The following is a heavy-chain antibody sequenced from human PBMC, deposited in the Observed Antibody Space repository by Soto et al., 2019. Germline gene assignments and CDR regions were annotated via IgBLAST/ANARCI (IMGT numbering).Heavy chain of an antibody. J-gene: IGHJ4*02. D-gene: IGHD3-10*01. CDR2: IYNDGTYT. CDR3: TRGPWLISTGAGAY. Sequence: EVQLVESGGGLVPPGGSVRLSCAASGFIFKMYWMHWVRQSPGKGLVWISRIYNDGTYTDYADSVRGRFTISRDNVNDTMYLQMNNLRAEDSGLYYCTRGPWLISTGAGAYWGQGTQVTVSS. V-gene: IGHV3-74*01. CDR1: GFIFKMYW.